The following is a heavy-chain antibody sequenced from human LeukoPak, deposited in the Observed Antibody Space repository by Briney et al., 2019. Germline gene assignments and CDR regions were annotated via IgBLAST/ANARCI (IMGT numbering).Heavy chain of an antibody. V-gene: IGHV3-23*01. J-gene: IGHJ4*02. CDR1: GFTFISYS. CDR2: ISGNGDNT. Sequence: PGGSLRLSCSVSGFTFISYSMTWVRQAPGKGPEWLSSISGNGDNTYYADSVKGRFTISRDNSKDTLYLQMDSLRVDDTAVYYCAGQWLRLGPIDYWGQGTLVSVSS. CDR3: AGQWLRLGPIDY. D-gene: IGHD5-12*01.